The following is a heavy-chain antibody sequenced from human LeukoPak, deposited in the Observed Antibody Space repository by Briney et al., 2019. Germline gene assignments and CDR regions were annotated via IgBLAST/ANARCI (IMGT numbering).Heavy chain of an antibody. CDR2: ISSSSSTI. CDR1: GFTFSSYS. CDR3: ATEGSGWDQSF. V-gene: IGHV3-48*01. J-gene: IGHJ4*02. Sequence: GGSLRLSCAASGFTFSSYSMNWVRQAPGKGLEWVSYISSSSSTIYYADSVKGRFTISRDNAKNSLYLQMNSLRAEDTAVYYCATEGSGWDQSFWGQGTLVTVSS. D-gene: IGHD6-19*01.